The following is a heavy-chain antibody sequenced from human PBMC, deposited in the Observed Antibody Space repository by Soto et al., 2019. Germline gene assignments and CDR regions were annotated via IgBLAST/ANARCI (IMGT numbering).Heavy chain of an antibody. CDR3: ASPTGGSSSSWLGYYYYYGMDV. CDR2: INAGNGNT. CDR1: GYTFTSYA. Sequence: ASVKVSCKASGYTFTSYAMHWVRQAPGQRLEWMGWINAGNGNTKYSQKFQGRVTITRDTSASTAYMELSSLRSEDTAVYYCASPTGGSSSSWLGYYYYYGMDVWGQGTTVTVSS. V-gene: IGHV1-3*01. D-gene: IGHD6-6*01. J-gene: IGHJ6*02.